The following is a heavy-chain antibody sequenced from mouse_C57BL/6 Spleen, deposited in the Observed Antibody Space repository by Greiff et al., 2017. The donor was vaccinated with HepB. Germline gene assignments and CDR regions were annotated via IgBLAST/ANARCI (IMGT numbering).Heavy chain of an antibody. V-gene: IGHV1-50*01. CDR1: GYTFTSYW. CDR2: IDPSDSYT. J-gene: IGHJ4*01. CDR3: ARSVRGAMDY. Sequence: QVQLQQPGAELVKPGASVKLSCKASGYTFTSYWMQWVKQRPGQGLEWIGEIDPSDSYTNYNQKFKGKATLTVDTSSSTAYMQLSSLTSEDSAVYYCARSVRGAMDYWGQGTSVTSPQ.